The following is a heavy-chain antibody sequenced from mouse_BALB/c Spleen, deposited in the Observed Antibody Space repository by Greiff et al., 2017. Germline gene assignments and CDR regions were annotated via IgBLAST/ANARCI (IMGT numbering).Heavy chain of an antibody. D-gene: IGHD2-4*01. V-gene: IGHV5-6-3*01. CDR2: INSNGGST. CDR1: GFTFSSYG. J-gene: IGHJ3*01. CDR3: ARDRGDYDDGFAY. Sequence: DVKLVESGGGLVQPGGSLKLSCAASGFTFSSYGMSWVRQTPDKRLELVATINSNGGSTYYPDSVKGRFTISRDNAKNTLYLQMSSLKSEDTAMYYCARDRGDYDDGFAYWGQGTLVTVSA.